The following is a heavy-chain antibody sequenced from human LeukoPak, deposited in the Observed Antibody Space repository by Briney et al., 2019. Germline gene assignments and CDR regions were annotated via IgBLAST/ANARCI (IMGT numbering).Heavy chain of an antibody. V-gene: IGHV4-59*08. CDR1: GGSISSYY. D-gene: IGHD3-22*01. CDR3: ARNGGGGYIDY. J-gene: IGHJ4*02. CDR2: VFYTGST. Sequence: SETLSLTCTVAGGSISSYYWSWLRQPPGKALEWIGYVFYTGSTNYNPSLVSRVTISADTSTSQFSLKLSSVTAADTAVFFCARNGGGGYIDYWGQGTLVTVSS.